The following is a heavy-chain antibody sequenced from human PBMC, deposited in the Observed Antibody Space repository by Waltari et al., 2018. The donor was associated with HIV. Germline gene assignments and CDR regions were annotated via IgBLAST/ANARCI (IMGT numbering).Heavy chain of an antibody. D-gene: IGHD5-12*01. J-gene: IGHJ4*02. Sequence: EVQLLESGGGLVQPGGSLSLSCAASGLTCSNNAMNWVRQAPGKGLEWVSGISGSGTDRYYAGSVKGRFTISRDNSKNNLFLQMNSLRAEDTAVYYCTGGFTHVSDYWGQGTLVTVSS. CDR3: TGGFTHVSDY. CDR2: ISGSGTDR. CDR1: GLTCSNNA. V-gene: IGHV3-23*01.